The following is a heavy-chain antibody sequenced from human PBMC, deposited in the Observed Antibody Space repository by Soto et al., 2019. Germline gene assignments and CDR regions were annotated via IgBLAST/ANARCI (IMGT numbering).Heavy chain of an antibody. CDR1: GFTFTSYW. CDR2: IKEDGSAK. J-gene: IGHJ4*02. V-gene: IGHV3-7*01. CDR3: AREDFYRFDY. Sequence: EVQLVESGGGLVQPGGSLRVSCAASGFTFTSYWMSWVRQAPGKGLEWVANIKEDGSAKYYLDSVKGRFTISRDNAKNSLYLQMHSLRADDTAVYYCAREDFYRFDYWGQGNLVTVSS.